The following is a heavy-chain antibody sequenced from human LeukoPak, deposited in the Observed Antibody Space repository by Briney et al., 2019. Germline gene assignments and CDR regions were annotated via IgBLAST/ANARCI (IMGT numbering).Heavy chain of an antibody. CDR1: GFTFSSYA. D-gene: IGHD4-17*01. J-gene: IGHJ3*02. V-gene: IGHV3-23*01. CDR3: AKSADDYGDLDAFDI. CDR2: ISGSGGST. Sequence: GGSLRLSCAASGFTFSSYAMSWVRQAPGKGLEWVSAISGSGGSTYYADSVKGRLTISRDNSKNTLYLQLNSLRAEDTAVYYCAKSADDYGDLDAFDIWGQGTMVTVSS.